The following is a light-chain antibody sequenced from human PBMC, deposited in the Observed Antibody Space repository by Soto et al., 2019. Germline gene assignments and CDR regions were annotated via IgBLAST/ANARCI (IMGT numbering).Light chain of an antibody. V-gene: IGKV1-39*01. CDR1: QSIEKY. J-gene: IGKJ1*01. CDR2: AAS. CDR3: QQCFSLPPT. Sequence: DIQVTQCPSSLSASVGDRVTITCRASQSIEKYLSWNQQLPGKAPKLLIYAASNLQRGVPSRFSGSGSGTEFTLTISNLQPDDFAVYYCQQCFSLPPTFGHGTKVDI.